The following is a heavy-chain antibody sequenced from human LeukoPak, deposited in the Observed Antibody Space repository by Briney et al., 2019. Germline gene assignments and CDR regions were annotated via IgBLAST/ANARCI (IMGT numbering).Heavy chain of an antibody. CDR3: AKESLASYSGSYSLDY. CDR1: GFTFDDYA. CDR2: ISWNSGSI. V-gene: IGHV3-9*01. D-gene: IGHD1-26*01. J-gene: IGHJ4*02. Sequence: PGRSLRLSCAASGFTFDDYAMHWVRQAPGKGLEWVSGISWNSGSIGYADSVKGRFTISRDNSKNTLYLQTNSLRAEDTAVYYCAKESLASYSGSYSLDYWGQGTLVTVSS.